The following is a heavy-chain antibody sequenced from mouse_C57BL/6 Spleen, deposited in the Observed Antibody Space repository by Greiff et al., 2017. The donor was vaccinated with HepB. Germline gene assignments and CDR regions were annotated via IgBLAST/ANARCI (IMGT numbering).Heavy chain of an antibody. V-gene: IGHV1-59*01. J-gene: IGHJ4*01. CDR1: GYTFTSYW. CDR2: IDPSDSYT. Sequence: VKLQQPGAELVRPGTSVKLSCKASGYTFTSYWMHWVKQRPGQGLEWIGVIDPSDSYTNYNQKFKGKATLTVDTSSSTAYMQLSSLTSEDSAVYYCARSTRDAMDYWGQGTSVTVSS. CDR3: ARSTRDAMDY. D-gene: IGHD3-3*01.